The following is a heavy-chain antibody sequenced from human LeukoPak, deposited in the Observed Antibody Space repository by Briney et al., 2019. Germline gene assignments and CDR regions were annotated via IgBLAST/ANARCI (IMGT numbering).Heavy chain of an antibody. J-gene: IGHJ6*02. CDR3: AGEIFDYSNLYYYYYGMDV. D-gene: IGHD4-11*01. CDR2: INAGNGNT. CDR1: GYTFTSYA. V-gene: IGHV1-3*01. Sequence: ASVKVSCKASGYTFTSYAMHWVRQAPGQRLEWMGWINAGNGNTKYSQKFQGRVTITRDTSASTAYMELSSLRSEDTAVYYCAGEIFDYSNLYYYYYGMDVWGQGTTVTVSS.